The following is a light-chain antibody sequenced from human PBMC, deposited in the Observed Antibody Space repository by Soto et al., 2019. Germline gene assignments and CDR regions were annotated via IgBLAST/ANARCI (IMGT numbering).Light chain of an antibody. CDR1: RSVTSNY. Sequence: EIVLTQSPGTVSLSPGERATLSCRASRSVTSNYVAWYQQKPGQAPRLLIYGAFSRPTGIPDRFSGSGSGTDFTLTISRLEPEDFAVYHWQQYGTSPWTFGQGTKVEVK. CDR3: QQYGTSPWT. CDR2: GAF. J-gene: IGKJ1*01. V-gene: IGKV3-20*01.